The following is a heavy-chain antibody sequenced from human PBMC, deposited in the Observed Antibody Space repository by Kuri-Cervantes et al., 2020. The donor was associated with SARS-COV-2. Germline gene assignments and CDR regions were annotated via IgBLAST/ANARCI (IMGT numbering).Heavy chain of an antibody. CDR3: ARLTTVTTFDY. CDR1: GGSISSSSYY. D-gene: IGHD4-17*01. J-gene: IGHJ4*02. V-gene: IGHV4-39*01. CDR2: IYYSGST. Sequence: ESLKISCTVSGGSISSSSYYWGWIRQPPGKGLEWIGSIYYSGSTYYNPSLKSRVTISVDTSKNQFSLKLSSVTAADTAVYYCARLTTVTTFDYWGQGTRVT.